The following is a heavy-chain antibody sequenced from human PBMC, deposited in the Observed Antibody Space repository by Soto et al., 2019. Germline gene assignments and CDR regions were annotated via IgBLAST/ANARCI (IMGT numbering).Heavy chain of an antibody. D-gene: IGHD2-2*01. J-gene: IGHJ5*02. CDR1: GYTFTSYG. CDR2: ISAYNGNT. Sequence: ASVKVSCKASGYTFTSYGISWVRQAPGQGLEWMGWISAYNGNTNYAQKLQGRVTMTTDTSTGTVYMELRSLRSDDTAVYYCARASIHCSSTSCYLNWFDPWGQGTLVTVSS. V-gene: IGHV1-18*01. CDR3: ARASIHCSSTSCYLNWFDP.